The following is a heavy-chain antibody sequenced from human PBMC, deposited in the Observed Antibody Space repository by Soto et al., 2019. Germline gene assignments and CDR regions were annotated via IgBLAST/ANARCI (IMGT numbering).Heavy chain of an antibody. CDR2: IYYSGST. J-gene: IGHJ6*02. CDR1: GGSVSSGSYY. V-gene: IGHV4-61*01. CDR3: ARGTPDIVVVVAATYYYYGMDV. Sequence: SETLSLTCTVSGGSVSSGSYYWSWIRQPPGKGLEWIGYIYYSGSTNYNPSLKSRVTISVDTSKNQFSLKLSSVTAADTAVYYCARGTPDIVVVVAATYYYYGMDVWGQGTTVTVSS. D-gene: IGHD2-15*01.